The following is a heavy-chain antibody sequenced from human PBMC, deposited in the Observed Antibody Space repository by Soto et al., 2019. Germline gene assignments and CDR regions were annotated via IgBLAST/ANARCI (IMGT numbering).Heavy chain of an antibody. Sequence: GGSLRLSCAGSGYTFRTHTLVWVRQAPGKGLEWVSSISSGGTYLEYAHSVKGRFAISRDDAKDSVFLQMNSLKTDDTAVYYCVKGGEDITSPYGMDVWGQGTTVTVSS. J-gene: IGHJ6*02. CDR2: ISSGGTYL. CDR3: VKGGEDITSPYGMDV. CDR1: GYTFRTHT. D-gene: IGHD3-16*01. V-gene: IGHV3-21*06.